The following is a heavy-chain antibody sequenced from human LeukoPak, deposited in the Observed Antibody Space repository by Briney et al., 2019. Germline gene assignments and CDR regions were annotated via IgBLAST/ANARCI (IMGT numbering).Heavy chain of an antibody. J-gene: IGHJ4*02. V-gene: IGHV4-39*01. CDR1: GDSISTSNSY. Sequence: SETLSLTCTVSGDSISTSNSYWGWIRQPPGKGLEWIGSIYYSGSTYYNPSLKSRVTISVDTSKNQFSLKLSSVTAADTAVYYCARGYDILTGYYMYFDYWGQGTLVTVSS. CDR2: IYYSGST. D-gene: IGHD3-9*01. CDR3: ARGYDILTGYYMYFDY.